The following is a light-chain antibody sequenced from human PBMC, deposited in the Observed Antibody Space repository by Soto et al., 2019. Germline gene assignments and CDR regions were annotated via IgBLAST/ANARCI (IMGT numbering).Light chain of an antibody. CDR1: QNIDTY. CDR3: QQRYSPPFT. J-gene: IGKJ4*01. Sequence: DIQVTQSTPSPSASVGDSVTITCRASQNIDTYLNWYQQKSGKAPNXLIYAASTLQSGVPSRFSGSVSGTDFTLNIGCLQQEDGATDVGQQRYSPPFTFAGGTKVDIK. CDR2: AAS. V-gene: IGKV1-39*01.